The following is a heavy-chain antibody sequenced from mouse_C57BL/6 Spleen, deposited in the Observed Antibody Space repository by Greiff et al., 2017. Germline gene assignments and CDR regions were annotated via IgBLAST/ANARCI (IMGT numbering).Heavy chain of an antibody. V-gene: IGHV5-4*03. CDR2: ISDGGSST. CDR1: GFTFSSYA. D-gene: IGHD3-3*01. J-gene: IGHJ2*01. CDR3: ARGLYYFDY. Sequence: EVMLVESGGGLVKPGGSLKLSCAASGFTFSSYAMSWVRQTPEKRLEWVATISDGGSSTYYPDNVKGRFTISRDNAKNNLYLQMSHLKSEDTAMYYCARGLYYFDYWGQGTTLTVSS.